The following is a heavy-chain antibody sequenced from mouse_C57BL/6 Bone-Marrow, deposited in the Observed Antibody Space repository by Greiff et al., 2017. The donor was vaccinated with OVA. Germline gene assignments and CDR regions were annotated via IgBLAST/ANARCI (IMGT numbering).Heavy chain of an antibody. CDR1: GYTFTSYW. V-gene: IGHV1-69*01. D-gene: IGHD2-2*01. CDR2: IDPSDSYT. Sequence: QVQLQQPGAELVMPGASVKLSCKASGYTFTSYWMHWVKQRPGQGLEWIGEIDPSDSYTNYNQKFKGKSTLTVDKSSSTAYMQLSSLTSEDSAVYYRARKWVRREGTMDYWGQGTSVTVSS. CDR3: ARKWVRREGTMDY. J-gene: IGHJ4*01.